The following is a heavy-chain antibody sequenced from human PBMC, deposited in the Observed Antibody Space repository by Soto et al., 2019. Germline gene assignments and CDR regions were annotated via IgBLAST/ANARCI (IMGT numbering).Heavy chain of an antibody. Sequence: QVQLQESGPGLVKPSQTLSLTCTVSGGSISSGGYYWSWIRQHPGKGLEWIGYIYYSGSTYYNPSLKSRVTISLYTSKNQFCLKLSSVTDADTAVYSCARGVPDCCSGGSCYSRWFDPWVKGTLVTVSS. CDR3: ARGVPDCCSGGSCYSRWFDP. J-gene: IGHJ5*02. CDR2: IYYSGST. V-gene: IGHV4-31*03. D-gene: IGHD2-15*01. CDR1: GGSISSGGYY.